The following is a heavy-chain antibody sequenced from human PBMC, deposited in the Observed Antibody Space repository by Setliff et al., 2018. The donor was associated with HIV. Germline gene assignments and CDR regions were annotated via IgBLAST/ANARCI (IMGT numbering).Heavy chain of an antibody. CDR1: SRY. CDR3: ARGDYYDSTGYEGLDS. V-gene: IGHV4-34*01. J-gene: IGHJ4*02. Sequence: PSETLSLTCAVSSRYMNWVRQPPGKGLEWIEEINHRGSTTYNPSLRSRVTISVDTSKNQFSLKLNSVTAADTAVYYCARGDYYDSTGYEGLDSWGRGTLVTVSS. CDR2: INHRGST. D-gene: IGHD3-22*01.